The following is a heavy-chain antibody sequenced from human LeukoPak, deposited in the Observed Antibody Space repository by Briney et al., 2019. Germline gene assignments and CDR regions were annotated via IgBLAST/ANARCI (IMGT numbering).Heavy chain of an antibody. J-gene: IGHJ6*03. CDR1: GGSISSYY. Sequence: SETLSLTCTVSGGSISSYYWSWIRQPAGKGLEWIGRIDNSGSTNYNPSLKSRVTVSVDKSKNQFSLKVSSVTAADTAVYYCARVAPSGYYYMDVWGKGTTVTVSS. CDR3: ARVAPSGYYYMDV. V-gene: IGHV4-4*07. CDR2: IDNSGST. D-gene: IGHD6-25*01.